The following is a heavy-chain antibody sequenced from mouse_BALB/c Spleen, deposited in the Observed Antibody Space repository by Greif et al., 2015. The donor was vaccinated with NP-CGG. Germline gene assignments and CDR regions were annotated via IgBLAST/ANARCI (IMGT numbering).Heavy chain of an antibody. CDR2: INPSNGGT. J-gene: IGHJ4*01. CDR1: GYTFTSYY. V-gene: IGHV1S81*02. CDR3: RIRGLQYRAMDD. D-gene: IGHD1-1*01. Sequence: VQLQQSGAELVKPGASVKLSCKASGYTFTSYYMYWVKQRPGQGLEWIGEINPSNGGTNFNEKFKSKATLTVDKSSSTAYMQHGSRTSEDSAVYYCRIRGLQYRAMDDWGQGTSVTVSS.